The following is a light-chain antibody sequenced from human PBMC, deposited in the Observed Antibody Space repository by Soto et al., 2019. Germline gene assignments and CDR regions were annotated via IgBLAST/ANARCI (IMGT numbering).Light chain of an antibody. J-gene: IGKJ2*01. CDR1: QSVRSNY. Sequence: EMVLTQSPGTLSLSPGERATLSCRASQSVRSNYLAWYQQKPGQAPRLLIYGASSRATGIPDRFSGTGSGTDFPLTISRLEPEDFAVYYCQQYGGSPYTFGQGTKLEIK. CDR2: GAS. CDR3: QQYGGSPYT. V-gene: IGKV3-20*01.